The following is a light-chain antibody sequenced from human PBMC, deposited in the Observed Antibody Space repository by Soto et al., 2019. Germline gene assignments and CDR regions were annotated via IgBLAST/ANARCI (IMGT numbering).Light chain of an antibody. J-gene: IGKJ3*01. CDR2: DAS. CDR1: QSARF. Sequence: EIVLTQSPGTLYLSPGERATLSCRASQSARFLAWYQQRPGQAPRLLIYDASNRATGIPDRFSGGGSGTYFTLINNGLEPEDFAVYYCQHYGGSPFCVGPGTKVDL. CDR3: QHYGGSPFC. V-gene: IGKV3-20*01.